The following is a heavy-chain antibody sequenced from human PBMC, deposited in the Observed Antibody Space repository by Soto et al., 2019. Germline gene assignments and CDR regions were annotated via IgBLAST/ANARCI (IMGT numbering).Heavy chain of an antibody. Sequence: QVQLVQSGAEMKEPGSSVKVSCKTSGGTFSSSAISWLRQAPGQGLEWMGGIIPLFRTPDYAQKFQGRVKIAADESTSTAYMELSSLRSEDTAVYYCARDNDRLQLGGNYYYILDVWGQGTTIPVSS. D-gene: IGHD4-4*01. CDR1: GGTFSSSA. J-gene: IGHJ6*02. CDR3: ARDNDRLQLGGNYYYILDV. V-gene: IGHV1-69*12. CDR2: IIPLFRTP.